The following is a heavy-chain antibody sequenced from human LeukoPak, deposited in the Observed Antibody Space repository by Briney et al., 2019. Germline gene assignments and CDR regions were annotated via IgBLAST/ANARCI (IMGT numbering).Heavy chain of an antibody. D-gene: IGHD6-13*01. CDR3: AKDMTAAAGSIDY. J-gene: IGHJ4*02. CDR2: ISWNSGSI. V-gene: IGHV3-9*01. CDR1: GFSISSYE. Sequence: GGSLRLSCAASGFSISSYEMNWVRQAPGKGLEWVSGISWNSGSIGYADSVKGRFTISRDNAKNSLYLQMNSLRAEDTALYYCAKDMTAAAGSIDYWGQGTLVTVSS.